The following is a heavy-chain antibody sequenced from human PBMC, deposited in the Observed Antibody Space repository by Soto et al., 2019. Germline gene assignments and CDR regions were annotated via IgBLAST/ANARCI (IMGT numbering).Heavy chain of an antibody. J-gene: IGHJ4*02. Sequence: PSETLSLTCAVYGGSFSGYYWSWIRQPPGKGLEWIGEINHSGSTNYNPSLKSRVTISVDTSKNQFSLKLSSVTAADTAVYYCATLRASRWNRRGHDYWGQRTLVTVSS. D-gene: IGHD1-1*01. CDR1: GGSFSGYY. CDR3: ATLRASRWNRRGHDY. CDR2: INHSGST. V-gene: IGHV4-34*01.